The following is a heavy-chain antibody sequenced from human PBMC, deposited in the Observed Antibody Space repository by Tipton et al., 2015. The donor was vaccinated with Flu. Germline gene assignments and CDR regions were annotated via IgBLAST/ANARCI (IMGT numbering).Heavy chain of an antibody. J-gene: IGHJ5*02. CDR3: ARDGWISKCRLLGNWFAP. CDR1: GYTFTDYY. Sequence: QLVQSGAEVKKPGESVKVSCKASGYTFTDYYMHWVRQTPGQGLEWMGWINPSSGGTNYAQKFQGRVTMTRDTSISTAYMGLSRLRSGGGAVYCCARDGWISKCRLLGNWFAPWGQGTLVTVSS. D-gene: IGHD2-2*01. V-gene: IGHV1-2*02. CDR2: INPSSGGT.